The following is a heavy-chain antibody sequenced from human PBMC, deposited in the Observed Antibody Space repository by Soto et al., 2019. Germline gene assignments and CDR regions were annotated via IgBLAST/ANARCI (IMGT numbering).Heavy chain of an antibody. D-gene: IGHD2-2*01. CDR3: AREYCVSTSCPFDY. Sequence: ASVKVSCKASGYIFTHYAIHWVRQAPGQRLEWMGWINGGNGNTKYSQKLQGRVTITRDTSANTLYMELSSLRSEDTAIYYCAREYCVSTSCPFDYWGQGTLVTVSS. V-gene: IGHV1-3*01. J-gene: IGHJ4*02. CDR1: GYIFTHYA. CDR2: INGGNGNT.